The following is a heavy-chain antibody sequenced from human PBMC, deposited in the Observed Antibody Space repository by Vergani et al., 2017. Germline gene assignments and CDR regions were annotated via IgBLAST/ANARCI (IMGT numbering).Heavy chain of an antibody. J-gene: IGHJ4*02. D-gene: IGHD2-21*02. V-gene: IGHV3-30*02. CDR1: GFTFTNFA. CDR3: AKEGAWLVTRFFDY. CDR2: IRYDGSNK. Sequence: VQLLESGGNLVQPGGSLRLSCAASGFTFTNFAMTWVRQAPGEGLEWVAFIRYDGSNKYYADSVKGRFTISRDNSKNTLYLQMNSLRAEDTAVYYCAKEGAWLVTRFFDYWGQGTLVTVSS.